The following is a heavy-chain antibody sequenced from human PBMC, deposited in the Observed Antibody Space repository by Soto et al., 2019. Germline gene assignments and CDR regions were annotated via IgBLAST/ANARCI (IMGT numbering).Heavy chain of an antibody. J-gene: IGHJ4*02. CDR3: ASVTMIEPRFDY. CDR1: GGSISSGDYY. D-gene: IGHD3-22*01. CDR2: IYDTGSS. Sequence: QVQLQESGPGLVKPSQTLSLTCTVSGGSISSGDYYWSWIRQPPGKGLEWIGYIYDTGSSYYNPSLKSRXXIXVXXSKNQFSLKLSSVTAADTAVYYCASVTMIEPRFDYWGQGTLVTVSS. V-gene: IGHV4-30-4*01.